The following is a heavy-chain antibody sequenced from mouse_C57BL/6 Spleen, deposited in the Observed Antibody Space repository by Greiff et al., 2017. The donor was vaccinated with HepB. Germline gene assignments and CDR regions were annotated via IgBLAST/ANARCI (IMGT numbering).Heavy chain of an antibody. CDR1: GFSLTSYA. Sequence: VQLQESGPGLVAPSQRLSITCTVSGFSLTSYAISWVRQPPGKGLEWLGVIWTGGGTNYNSALQSRLSISKDNSKSQVFLKMNSLQTDDTARYYCARSDDGNYVSDYAMDYWGQGTSVTVSS. CDR3: ARSDDGNYVSDYAMDY. J-gene: IGHJ4*01. CDR2: IWTGGGT. V-gene: IGHV2-9-1*01. D-gene: IGHD2-1*01.